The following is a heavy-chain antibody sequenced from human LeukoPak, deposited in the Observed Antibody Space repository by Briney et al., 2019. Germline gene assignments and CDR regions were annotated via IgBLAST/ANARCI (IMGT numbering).Heavy chain of an antibody. CDR3: ARANGGNSGHY. J-gene: IGHJ4*02. CDR2: INPNSGGT. V-gene: IGHV1-2*02. Sequence: GGFLRLSCAASGFTFSSYAMHWVRQAPGQGLEWMGWINPNSGGTNYAQKFQGRVTMTRDTSISTAYMELSRLRSDDTAVYYCARANGGNSGHYWGQGTLVTVSS. CDR1: GFTFSSYA. D-gene: IGHD4-23*01.